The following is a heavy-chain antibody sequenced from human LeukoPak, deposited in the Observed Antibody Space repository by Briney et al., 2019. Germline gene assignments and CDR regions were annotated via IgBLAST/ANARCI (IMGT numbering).Heavy chain of an antibody. CDR3: ARVWYGELKVDV. V-gene: IGHV3-23*01. J-gene: IGHJ6*02. CDR1: GFTFSNYA. Sequence: GGSLRLSCEASGFTFSNYAMSWVRQAPGKGLEWVSTIIGSGGTTYYADSVKGRSTISRDNSKNTLSLQMNSLRAEDTAVYYCARVWYGELKVDVWGQGTTVTVSS. CDR2: IIGSGGTT. D-gene: IGHD3-10*01.